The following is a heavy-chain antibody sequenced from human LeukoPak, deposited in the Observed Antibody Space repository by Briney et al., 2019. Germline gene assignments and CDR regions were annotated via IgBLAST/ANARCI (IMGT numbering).Heavy chain of an antibody. Sequence: SETLSLTCTVSGGYISSYYWSWIRQPPGKGLEWIGYIYYNGSTKYNPSLKSRVTISVDTSKNQFSLKLSSVTAADTAVYYCARRGGRYCSSTRCYEYYFDYWGQGTLVTVSS. CDR1: GGYISSYY. V-gene: IGHV4-59*08. D-gene: IGHD2-2*01. CDR2: IYYNGST. CDR3: ARRGGRYCSSTRCYEYYFDY. J-gene: IGHJ4*02.